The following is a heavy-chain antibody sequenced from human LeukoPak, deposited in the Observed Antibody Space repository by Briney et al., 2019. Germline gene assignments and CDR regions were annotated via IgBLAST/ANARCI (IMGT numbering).Heavy chain of an antibody. CDR2: IFYTGTT. CDR3: ARMGVVYYYYYMDV. D-gene: IGHD1-26*01. J-gene: IGHJ6*03. V-gene: IGHV4-39*07. CDR1: GGSISISGYY. Sequence: SETLSLTCTVSGGSISISGYYWAWIRQPRGKGPEWIGSIFYTGTTYYNPSLKSRVTISVDTSKNQFSLKLSSVTAADTAVYYCARMGVVYYYYYMDVWGKGTTVTVS.